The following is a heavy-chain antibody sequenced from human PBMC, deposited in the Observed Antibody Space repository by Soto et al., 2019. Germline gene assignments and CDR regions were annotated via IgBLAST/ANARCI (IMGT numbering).Heavy chain of an antibody. CDR3: ARCLQLAPNWFDP. D-gene: IGHD6-13*01. J-gene: IGHJ5*02. V-gene: IGHV1-69*13. Sequence: SVKVSCKASGGTFSSYAISWVRQAPGQGLEWMGGIIPIFGTANYAQKFQGRVTITADESTSTAYMELSSLRSEDTAVYYCARCLQLAPNWFDPWGQGTLVTVSS. CDR1: GGTFSSYA. CDR2: IIPIFGTA.